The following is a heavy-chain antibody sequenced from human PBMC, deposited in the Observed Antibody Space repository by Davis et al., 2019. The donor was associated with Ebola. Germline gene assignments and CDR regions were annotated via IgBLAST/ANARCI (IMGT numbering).Heavy chain of an antibody. CDR2: IYTGGRT. J-gene: IGHJ6*02. CDR1: GSSVSGPY. D-gene: IGHD3-10*02. Sequence: GGSLRLSCAASGSSVSGPYMSWVRQAPGKGLEWVSVIYTGGRTYYTDSVKGRFTISRDNSKNTIYLQMNSLRAEDTAVYYCARHYVYDYYMGLDVWGQGTTVTVSS. CDR3: ARHYVYDYYMGLDV. V-gene: IGHV3-66*04.